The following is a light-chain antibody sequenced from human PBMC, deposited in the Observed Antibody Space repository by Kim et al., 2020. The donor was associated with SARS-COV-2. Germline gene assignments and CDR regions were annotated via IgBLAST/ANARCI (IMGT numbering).Light chain of an antibody. J-gene: IGKJ4*01. CDR3: QEYYSTPGLA. Sequence: DIVMTQSPDSLAVSLGERATINCKSSQSVFYSSTNKNYLAWYQQKPGQSPKLLIYWASTRESGVPDRFSGSGSGTDFTLTISSLQAEDVAIYYCQEYYSTPGLAFGGGTKLEI. CDR2: WAS. V-gene: IGKV4-1*01. CDR1: QSVFYSSTNKNY.